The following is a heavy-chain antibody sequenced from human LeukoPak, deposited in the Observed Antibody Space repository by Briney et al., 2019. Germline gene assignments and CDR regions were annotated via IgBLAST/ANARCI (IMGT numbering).Heavy chain of an antibody. CDR2: ISTVGST. CDR3: ARGVDTTGFYYGPPGYFDF. D-gene: IGHD3-22*01. CDR1: GDSISSGNYF. V-gene: IGHV4-61*02. Sequence: SETLSPTCTVSGDSISSGNYFWSWIRQPAGKGLEWIGRISTVGSTNYNPSLKSRVTISVDMAKSQFSLKLTSVTAADAAVYYCARGVDTTGFYYGPPGYFDFWGQGAPVTVSS. J-gene: IGHJ4*02.